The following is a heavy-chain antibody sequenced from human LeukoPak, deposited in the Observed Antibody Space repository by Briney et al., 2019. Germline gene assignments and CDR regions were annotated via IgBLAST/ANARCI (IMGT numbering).Heavy chain of an antibody. D-gene: IGHD3-9*01. Sequence: GGSLRLSCAASGLTVSSNYMSWVRQAPGKGLEWVSVIYSGGSTYYADSVKGRFTISRDNSKNTLYLQMNSLTAEDTAVYHCARGLTGPIWFWGQGTLATVSS. CDR1: GLTVSSNY. V-gene: IGHV3-53*01. CDR2: IYSGGST. J-gene: IGHJ4*02. CDR3: ARGLTGPIWF.